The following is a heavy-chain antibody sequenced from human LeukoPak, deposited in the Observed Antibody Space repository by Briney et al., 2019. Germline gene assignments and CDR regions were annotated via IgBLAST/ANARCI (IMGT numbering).Heavy chain of an antibody. CDR3: TRVPHPPVYGDYVDY. Sequence: GWSLRLSCAASGFTFSIYAMHWVRQAPGKGLEYVSAISSNGGSTYYANSVKGRFTISRDNSKNTLYLHMGSLRAEDMAVYYCTRVPHPPVYGDYVDYWGQGTLVTVSS. J-gene: IGHJ4*02. D-gene: IGHD4-17*01. CDR1: GFTFSIYA. V-gene: IGHV3-64*01. CDR2: ISSNGGST.